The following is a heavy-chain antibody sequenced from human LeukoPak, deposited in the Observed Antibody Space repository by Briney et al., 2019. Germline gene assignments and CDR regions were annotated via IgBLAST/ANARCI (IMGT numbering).Heavy chain of an antibody. CDR3: AKYRSGALDWYFEL. CDR2: YYHSGTT. J-gene: IGHJ2*01. Sequence: SETLSLTCSVSGSSISSGSYWGWLRQSPGKGLEWIGSYYHSGTTYYNPSLKSRVTISVDTTKSQFSLKVNSVTAADTAVYYCAKYRSGALDWYFELWGRGTLVTVSS. CDR1: GSSISSGSY. D-gene: IGHD6-25*01. V-gene: IGHV4-38-2*02.